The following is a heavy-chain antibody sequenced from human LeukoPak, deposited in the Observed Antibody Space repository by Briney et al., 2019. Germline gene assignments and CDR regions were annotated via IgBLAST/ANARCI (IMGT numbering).Heavy chain of an antibody. D-gene: IGHD3-10*01. CDR3: TSRPFLYGFRTYFDN. CDR1: GGSFSAFH. J-gene: IGHJ4*02. Sequence: SETLSLTCAVYGGSFSAFHWNWIRQSPAKGLEWLGEMKQSGTPRYNPSLQSRVTISVDKSKNQFSLNVRSVTAADTAVYYCTSRPFLYGFRTYFDNWAQGTLVTVSS. V-gene: IGHV4-34*01. CDR2: MKQSGTP.